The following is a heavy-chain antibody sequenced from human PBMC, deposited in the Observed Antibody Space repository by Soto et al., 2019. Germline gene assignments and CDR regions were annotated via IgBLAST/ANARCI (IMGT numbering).Heavy chain of an antibody. CDR3: TKDTYSIIMVMGLIVLLGAFDI. V-gene: IGHV3-9*02. CDR2: ISRNSGSI. Sequence: EVQLVESGGGLVQPGRSLRLSCAASGFNSENYAMHWVRQAPGKGLEWVSGISRNSGSIAYADSVKGRFTISRDNSKNSLYLQMSSRRAEDTALYYCTKDTYSIIMVMGLIVLLGAFDIWGQGTMVTVS. J-gene: IGHJ3*02. CDR1: GFNSENYA. D-gene: IGHD3-10*01.